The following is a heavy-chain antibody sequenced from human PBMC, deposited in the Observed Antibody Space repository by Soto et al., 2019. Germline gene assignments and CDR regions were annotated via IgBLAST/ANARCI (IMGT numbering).Heavy chain of an antibody. CDR3: AKDHYGSAIYGMDV. CDR2: IAWNSDII. CDR1: GFSFEDYA. V-gene: IGHV3-9*01. D-gene: IGHD3-10*01. J-gene: IGHJ6*02. Sequence: EVQLVASGGGLVQPGRSLRLSCAASGFSFEDYAMHWVRQAPGKGLEWVSGIAWNSDIIGYADSVKGRFTISRDNGKNSLHLQMNSLRPEETALYYCAKDHYGSAIYGMDVWGQGTTVTVSS.